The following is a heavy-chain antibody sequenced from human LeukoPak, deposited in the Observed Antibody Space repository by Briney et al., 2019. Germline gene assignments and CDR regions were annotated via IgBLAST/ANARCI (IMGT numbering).Heavy chain of an antibody. J-gene: IGHJ6*03. CDR2: IYTSGST. Sequence: SETLSLTCTVSGGSISSYYWSWIRQPAGKGLEWIGRIYTSGSTNYNPSLKSRVTMSVDTSKNQFSLKLSSVTAADTAVYYCARTADKQYQLLFDYYYMDVWGKGTTVTVSS. V-gene: IGHV4-4*07. CDR1: GGSISSYY. CDR3: ARTADKQYQLLFDYYYMDV. D-gene: IGHD2-2*01.